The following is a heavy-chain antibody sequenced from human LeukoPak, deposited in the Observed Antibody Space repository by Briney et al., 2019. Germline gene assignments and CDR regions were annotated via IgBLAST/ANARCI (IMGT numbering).Heavy chain of an antibody. CDR2: ISGSGGST. Sequence: GGSLRLSCAASGFTFSSYAMSWVRQAPGKGLEWVSAISGSGGSTYYADSVKGRFTISRDNSKNTLYLQMNSLRAEDTAVYYCAKDRNVLRFLEWLLRGYFDYWGQGTLVTVSS. CDR1: GFTFSSYA. CDR3: AKDRNVLRFLEWLLRGYFDY. D-gene: IGHD3-3*01. V-gene: IGHV3-23*01. J-gene: IGHJ4*02.